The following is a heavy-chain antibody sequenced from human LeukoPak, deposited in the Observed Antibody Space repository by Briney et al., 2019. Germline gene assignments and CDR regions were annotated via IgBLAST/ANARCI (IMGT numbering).Heavy chain of an antibody. CDR2: INSDGSST. CDR1: GFTFSSYW. Sequence: GGSLRLSCATSGFTFSSYWMHWVRQAPGKGLVWVSRINSDGSSTSYADSVKGRFTISRDNAKNTLYLQMNSLRGEDTAVYYCGTSTKGHNYVDYWGQGTLVTASS. D-gene: IGHD5-24*01. CDR3: GTSTKGHNYVDY. V-gene: IGHV3-74*01. J-gene: IGHJ4*02.